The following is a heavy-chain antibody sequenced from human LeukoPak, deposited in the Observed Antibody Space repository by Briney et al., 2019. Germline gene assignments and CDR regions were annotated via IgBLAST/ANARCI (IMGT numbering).Heavy chain of an antibody. J-gene: IGHJ6*03. CDR1: GFTFSTFA. CDR3: ARGYSRLGLLRDYYYYYMDV. D-gene: IGHD2-15*01. CDR2: INSNGGST. Sequence: GGSLRLSCAASGFTFSTFAMHWVRQAPGKGLEYVSAINSNGGSTYYASSVKGRFTISRDNSKNTLYLQMDSLRPEDMAVYYCARGYSRLGLLRDYYYYYMDVWGKGTTVTVSS. V-gene: IGHV3-64*01.